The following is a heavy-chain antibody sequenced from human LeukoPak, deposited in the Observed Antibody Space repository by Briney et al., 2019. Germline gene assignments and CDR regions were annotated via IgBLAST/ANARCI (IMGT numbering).Heavy chain of an antibody. V-gene: IGHV3-30*02. CDR2: IWYDGSNK. J-gene: IGHJ3*02. D-gene: IGHD3-3*01. Sequence: PGGSLRLSCAASGFTFSSYGMHWVRQAPGKGLEWVAVIWYDGSNKYYADSVKGRFTISRDNSKNTLYLQMNSLRAEDTAVYYCAKEDDDMGDAFDIWGQGTMVTVSS. CDR1: GFTFSSYG. CDR3: AKEDDDMGDAFDI.